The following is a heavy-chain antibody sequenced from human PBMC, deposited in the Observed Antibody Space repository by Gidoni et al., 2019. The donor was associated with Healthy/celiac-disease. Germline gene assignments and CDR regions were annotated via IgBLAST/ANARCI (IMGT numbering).Heavy chain of an antibody. D-gene: IGHD4-17*01. CDR2: IWYDGSNK. CDR3: ARDSHYGDYVGDWFDP. Sequence: QVQLVESGGGVVQPGRSLRLSCAASGFTFSSYGMHWVRQAPGKGLEWVAVIWYDGSNKYYADSVKGRFTISRDNSKNTLYLQMNSLRAEDTAVYYCARDSHYGDYVGDWFDPWGQGTLVTVSS. V-gene: IGHV3-33*01. J-gene: IGHJ5*02. CDR1: GFTFSSYG.